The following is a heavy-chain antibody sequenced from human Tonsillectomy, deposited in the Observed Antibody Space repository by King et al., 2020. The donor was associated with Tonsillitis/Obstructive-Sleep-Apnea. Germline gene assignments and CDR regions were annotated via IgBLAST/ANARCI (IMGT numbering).Heavy chain of an antibody. V-gene: IGHV3-7*03. Sequence: EVQLVESGGGLVQPGGSLRLSCAASGFTFSSYWMSWVRQAPGKGLEWVANINQDGSEKYYVDSVKGRFTISRDNAKNSLYLQMNSLRAEATAVYYCAREVLGDYPLYYYYYARDVWGQGTTVTVSS. J-gene: IGHJ6*02. CDR1: GFTFSSYW. D-gene: IGHD4-17*01. CDR2: INQDGSEK. CDR3: AREVLGDYPLYYYYYARDV.